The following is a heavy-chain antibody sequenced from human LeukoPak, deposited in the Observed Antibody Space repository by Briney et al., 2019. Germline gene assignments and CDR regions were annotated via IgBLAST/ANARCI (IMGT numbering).Heavy chain of an antibody. Sequence: GASVKVSCKVSGYTLTELSMHWVRQATGKGLEWMGGFDPEDGETIYAQKFQGRVTMTEDTSTDTAYMELSSLRSGDTAVYYCATDGWGNNWNSLGVWSAFDIWGQGTMVTVSS. J-gene: IGHJ3*02. V-gene: IGHV1-24*01. CDR3: ATDGWGNNWNSLGVWSAFDI. CDR1: GYTLTELS. CDR2: FDPEDGET. D-gene: IGHD1-7*01.